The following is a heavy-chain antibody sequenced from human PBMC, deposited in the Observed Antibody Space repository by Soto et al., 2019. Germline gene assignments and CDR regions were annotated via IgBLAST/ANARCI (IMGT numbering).Heavy chain of an antibody. CDR3: ARGLRPVDS. CDR1: GFTFSPYW. CDR2: VNGDGSAT. V-gene: IGHV3-74*01. Sequence: EVQLVESGGGLVQPGGSVRLSCAASGFTFSPYWIHWVRQAPGKGLVWVSRVNGDGSATNYADSVKGRFTISRDSAKNTVSLHMYSLGAEDTAVYYCARGLRPVDSWGQGTLVTVSS. D-gene: IGHD4-17*01. J-gene: IGHJ4*02.